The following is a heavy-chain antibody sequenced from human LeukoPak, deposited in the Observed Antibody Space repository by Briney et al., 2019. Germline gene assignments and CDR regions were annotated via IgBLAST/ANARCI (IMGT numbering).Heavy chain of an antibody. CDR1: GFTVSSTS. CDR2: IYSGGST. Sequence: GGSLRLSCAASGFTVSSTSMSGVGKAPGKGREWFPVIYSGGSTYYADSVKGRFTISRDNSKNTLYLQMNSLRAEDTAVYYCARARYYYDSSGYYYLDYWGQGTLVTVSS. D-gene: IGHD3-22*01. V-gene: IGHV3-66*01. J-gene: IGHJ4*02. CDR3: ARARYYYDSSGYYYLDY.